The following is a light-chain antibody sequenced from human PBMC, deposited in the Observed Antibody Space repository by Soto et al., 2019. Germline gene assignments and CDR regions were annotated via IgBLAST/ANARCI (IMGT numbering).Light chain of an antibody. CDR2: AAS. Sequence: DIQVTQSPSSLSASVGDRVTIACRANQIINNYLNWYQLKPGKAPKLLIYAASSLQRGVPSRFSGSGSGTALTLTIRSLQPDDFETYYCQQNDRALITFGQGTRLEIK. CDR1: QIINNY. J-gene: IGKJ5*01. V-gene: IGKV1-39*01. CDR3: QQNDRALIT.